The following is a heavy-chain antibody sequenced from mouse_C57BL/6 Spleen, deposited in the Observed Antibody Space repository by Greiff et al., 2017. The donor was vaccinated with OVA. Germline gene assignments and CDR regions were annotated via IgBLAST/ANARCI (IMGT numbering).Heavy chain of an antibody. CDR3: AREYYDGSSYWDLDV. CDR1: GHTFTSYW. J-gene: IGHJ1*03. CDR2: INPSNGGT. Sequence: QVQLQQPGTELVKPGASVKLSCKASGHTFTSYWMHWVKQRPGPGLEWIGNINPSNGGTNYNEKFKSKATLTVDKSSSTAYMQLSSLTSEDSAVYYCAREYYDGSSYWDLDVGGTGTTVTVSS. D-gene: IGHD1-1*01. V-gene: IGHV1-53*01.